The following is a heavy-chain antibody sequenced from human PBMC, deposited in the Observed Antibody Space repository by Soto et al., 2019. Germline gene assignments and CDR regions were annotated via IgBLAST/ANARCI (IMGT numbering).Heavy chain of an antibody. CDR2: IIPIFGTA. CDR3: AKVRYSSPMGYYYGMDV. V-gene: IGHV1-69*01. J-gene: IGHJ6*02. CDR1: RVTFSKFI. Sequence: QVQLEQSGGEVKKPGSSVKVSCKASRVTFSKFIVTWVRQAPGLGLEWVGGIIPIFGTANYAQKFQGRVTITADESTSTSYMEVNNLRSEETAVYYCAKVRYSSPMGYYYGMDVWGQGTTVTVSS. D-gene: IGHD6-19*01.